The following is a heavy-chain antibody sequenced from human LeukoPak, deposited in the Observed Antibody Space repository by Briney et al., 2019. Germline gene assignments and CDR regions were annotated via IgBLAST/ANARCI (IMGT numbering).Heavy chain of an antibody. V-gene: IGHV4-34*01. Sequence: PSETLSLTCAVYGGSFSGYYWSWIRQPPGKGLEWIGSIYYSGSTNYNPSLKSRVTISVDTSKNQFSLKLSSVTAADTAVYYCARDVLLWFGEGENWFDPWGQGTLVTVSS. D-gene: IGHD3-10*01. CDR3: ARDVLLWFGEGENWFDP. J-gene: IGHJ5*02. CDR1: GGSFSGYY. CDR2: IYYSGST.